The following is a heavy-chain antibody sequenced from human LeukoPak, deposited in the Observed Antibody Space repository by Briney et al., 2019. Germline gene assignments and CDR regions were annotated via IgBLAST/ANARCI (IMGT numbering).Heavy chain of an antibody. CDR1: GGTFSSYA. CDR2: IIPIFGTA. CDR3: AKDRPNYYDSSGHYYRRNGDY. Sequence: SVKVSCKASGGTFSSYAISWVRQAPGQGLEWMGGIIPIFGTANYAQKFQGRVTITADESTSTAYMELSSLRSEDTAVYYCAKDRPNYYDSSGHYYRRNGDYWGQGTLVTVSS. D-gene: IGHD3-22*01. V-gene: IGHV1-69*13. J-gene: IGHJ4*02.